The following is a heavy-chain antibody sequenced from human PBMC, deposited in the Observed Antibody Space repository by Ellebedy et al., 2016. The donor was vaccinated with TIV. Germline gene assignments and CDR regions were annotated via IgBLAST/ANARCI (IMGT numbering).Heavy chain of an antibody. J-gene: IGHJ4*02. Sequence: GGSLRLSXTASGFSFGDYAMSWFRQTPGKGLEWVGFIRSKASGGTAEYAASVKGRFTISRDDSKSIAYLQMNSLKTEDTAVYYCARARGYSYGYVDYWGQGTLVTVSS. D-gene: IGHD5-18*01. V-gene: IGHV3-49*03. CDR2: IRSKASGGTA. CDR3: ARARGYSYGYVDY. CDR1: GFSFGDYA.